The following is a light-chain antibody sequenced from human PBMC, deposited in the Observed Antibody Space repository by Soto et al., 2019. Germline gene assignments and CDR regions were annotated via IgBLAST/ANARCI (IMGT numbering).Light chain of an antibody. Sequence: QSVLTQPLSASGTPGQRVTISCSGSSSNIGTNFVYWYQQLPGTAPKLLIFSNAQRPSGVPDRFSGSRSGTSASLAISGLRSEDEADYYCAAWDDTLSGWVFGGGTKLTVL. CDR1: SSNIGTNF. J-gene: IGLJ3*02. CDR2: SNA. V-gene: IGLV1-47*02. CDR3: AAWDDTLSGWV.